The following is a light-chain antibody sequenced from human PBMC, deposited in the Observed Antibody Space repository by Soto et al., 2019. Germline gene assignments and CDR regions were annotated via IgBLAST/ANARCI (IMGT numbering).Light chain of an antibody. CDR1: QDISNY. J-gene: IGKJ4*01. CDR3: QQYVTLT. CDR2: DAS. V-gene: IGKV1-33*01. Sequence: DIQMTQSPSSLSASVGDKVSITCQASQDISNYLNWYQQKPGKAPKLLIYDASNLETGVPSRFSGSGSGTHFTFTISSLQPEDIATYYCQQYVTLTFGGGTKVEIK.